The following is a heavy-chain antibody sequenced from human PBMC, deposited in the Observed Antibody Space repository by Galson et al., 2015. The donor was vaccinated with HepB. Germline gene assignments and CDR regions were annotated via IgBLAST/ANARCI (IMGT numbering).Heavy chain of an antibody. CDR1: GFSFSNYD. CDR2: ISFDERKT. D-gene: IGHD3-10*01. Sequence: SLRLSCAASGFSFSNYDVHWVRQAPGKGLEWVALISFDERKTYYADSVRGRFTISRDQSKSTLYLQMSRLRLEDTAVYHCARGGTYYGSGSYFPFDPWGQGTLVTVSS. CDR3: ARGGTYYGSGSYFPFDP. V-gene: IGHV3-30*04. J-gene: IGHJ5*02.